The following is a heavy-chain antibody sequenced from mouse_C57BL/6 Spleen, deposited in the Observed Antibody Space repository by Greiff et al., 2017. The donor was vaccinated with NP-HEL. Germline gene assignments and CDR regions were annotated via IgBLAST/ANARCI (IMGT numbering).Heavy chain of an antibody. CDR1: GYTFTSYG. Sequence: VKLVESGAELARPGASVKLSCKASGYTFTSYGISWVKQRTGQGLEWIGEIYPRSGNTYYNEKFKGKATLTADKSSSTAYMELRSLTSEDSAVYFCARSEANYYGSSYDWFAYWGQGTLVTVSA. V-gene: IGHV1-81*01. J-gene: IGHJ3*01. D-gene: IGHD1-1*01. CDR2: IYPRSGNT. CDR3: ARSEANYYGSSYDWFAY.